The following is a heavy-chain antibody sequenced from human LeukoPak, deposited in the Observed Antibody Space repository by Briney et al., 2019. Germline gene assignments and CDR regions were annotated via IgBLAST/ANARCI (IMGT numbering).Heavy chain of an antibody. D-gene: IGHD3-10*01. J-gene: IGHJ4*02. V-gene: IGHV4-61*02. CDR1: GGSISSGSHY. CDR3: ARSVAGRWFGELLHYFDY. CDR2: IYTSGST. Sequence: SETLSLTCTVSGGSISSGSHYWSWIRQPAGKGLEWIGRIYTSGSTNYNPSLKSRVTTSVDTSKNQFSLKLSSVTAADTAVYYCARSVAGRWFGELLHYFDYWGQGTLVTVSS.